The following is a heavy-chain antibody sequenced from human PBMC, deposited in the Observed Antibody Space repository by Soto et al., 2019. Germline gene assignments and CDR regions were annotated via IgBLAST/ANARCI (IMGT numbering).Heavy chain of an antibody. J-gene: IGHJ4*02. CDR1: GGSISSYY. CDR2: IYYSGST. D-gene: IGHD6-19*01. CDR3: ARLEYSSGWYRFGY. Sequence: QVQLQESGPGLVKPSETLSLTCTVSGGSISSYYWSWIRQPPGKGLEWIGYIYYSGSTNYNPSLKRRGTISVDTYKNQFSLKLSSVTAADTAVYYCARLEYSSGWYRFGYWGQGTLVTVSS. V-gene: IGHV4-59*01.